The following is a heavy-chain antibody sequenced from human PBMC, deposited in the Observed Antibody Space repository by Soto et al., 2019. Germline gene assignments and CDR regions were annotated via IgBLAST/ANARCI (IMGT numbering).Heavy chain of an antibody. V-gene: IGHV3-30-3*01. J-gene: IGHJ4*02. CDR1: GFTFSSYA. D-gene: IGHD3-10*01. CDR2: ISYDGSNK. Sequence: QVQLVESGGGVVQPGRSLRLSCAASGFTFSSYAMQWVRQAPGKGLEWVAVISYDGSNKYYADSVKGRFTISRDNSRNPLYLQVNSLRTEDTAVYYCARPDYGSGSYPDYWGQGTLVTVSS. CDR3: ARPDYGSGSYPDY.